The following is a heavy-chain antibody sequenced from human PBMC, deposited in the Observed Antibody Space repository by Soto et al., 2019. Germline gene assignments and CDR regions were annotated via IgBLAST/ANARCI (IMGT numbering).Heavy chain of an antibody. J-gene: IGHJ5*02. Sequence: TSETLSLTCTVSGGSISTYYWSWFRQPPGKGLEWIGYISYSGSTRYNPSVKSRVTISVDTSNNQFSLKLSSVTAADTAVYFCARHGSGSSYTNWFYPWGQGTLVTVSS. CDR2: ISYSGST. V-gene: IGHV4-59*08. D-gene: IGHD3-10*01. CDR1: GGSISTYY. CDR3: ARHGSGSSYTNWFYP.